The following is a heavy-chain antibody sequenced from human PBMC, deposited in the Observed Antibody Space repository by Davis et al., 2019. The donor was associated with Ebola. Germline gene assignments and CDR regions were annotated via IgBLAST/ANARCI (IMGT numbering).Heavy chain of an antibody. V-gene: IGHV1-8*02. D-gene: IGHD1-26*01. CDR2: ISAYNGNT. J-gene: IGHJ4*02. Sequence: AASVKVSCKASGYTFTSYGISWVRQAPGQGLEWMGWISAYNGNTGFAQKFQGRVTMTRNISITTAYLELSSLGSEDTAVYYCARRVGARSGFGNWGQRTLVTVSS. CDR1: GYTFTSYG. CDR3: ARRVGARSGFGN.